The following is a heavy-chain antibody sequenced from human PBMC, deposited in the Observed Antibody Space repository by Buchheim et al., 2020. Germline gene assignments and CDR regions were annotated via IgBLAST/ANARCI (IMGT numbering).Heavy chain of an antibody. CDR3: AISPNVDCTTTSCYVGVYYYGMDV. D-gene: IGHD2-2*01. CDR2: TIPMFATV. J-gene: IGHJ6*01. V-gene: IGHV1-69*01. Sequence: QVQLVQSGAEMKKPGSSVKVSCKASGGTFSTYTISWVRQAPGQGLEWMGGTIPMFATVKYAQTFQGRVTFTAVESTTTAYMELSSLRSEDTAVYYGAISPNVDCTTTSCYVGVYYYGMDVWGQGTT. CDR1: GGTFSTYT.